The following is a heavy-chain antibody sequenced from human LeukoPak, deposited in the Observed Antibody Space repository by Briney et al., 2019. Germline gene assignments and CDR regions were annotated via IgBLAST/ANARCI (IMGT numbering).Heavy chain of an antibody. J-gene: IGHJ4*02. V-gene: IGHV3-48*03. D-gene: IGHD6-6*01. CDR1: GFTFSTYE. CDR2: ISSSGGTI. CDR3: TTLVYHLGS. Sequence: GGSLRHSCAASGFTFSTYEINWVRQAPGKGLEWLSYISSSGGTIYYADPVKGRFTISRDNAKNSLYLHMNSLRAEDTAVYYCTTLVYHLGSWDRGPLVTVSS.